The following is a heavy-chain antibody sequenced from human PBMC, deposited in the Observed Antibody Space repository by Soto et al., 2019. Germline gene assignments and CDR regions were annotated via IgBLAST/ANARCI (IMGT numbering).Heavy chain of an antibody. Sequence: EVQLLESGGGLVQPGGSLRLSCAASGFTFSSYAMSWVRQAPGKGLEWVSAISGSGGSTYYAASVKGRFTISRDNSKNTLYQQMTSLRAEDTVVYYCAKALRGDSDYRGQGTLVTVSS. D-gene: IGHD2-21*02. V-gene: IGHV3-23*01. CDR2: ISGSGGST. J-gene: IGHJ4*02. CDR3: AKALRGDSDY. CDR1: GFTFSSYA.